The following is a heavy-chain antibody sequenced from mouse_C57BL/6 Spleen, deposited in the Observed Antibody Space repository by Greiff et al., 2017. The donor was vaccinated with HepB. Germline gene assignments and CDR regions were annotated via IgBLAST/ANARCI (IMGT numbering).Heavy chain of an antibody. D-gene: IGHD1-1*01. V-gene: IGHV1-55*01. CDR1: GYTFTSYW. J-gene: IGHJ2*01. CDR3: ARNYYGSSYYFDY. Sequence: QVQLQQPGAELVKPGASVKMSCKASGYTFTSYWITWVKQRPGQGLEWIGDSYPGSGSTNYNEKFKSKATLTVDTSSSTAYMQISSLTSEDSAVYYCARNYYGSSYYFDYWGQGTTLTVSS. CDR2: SYPGSGST.